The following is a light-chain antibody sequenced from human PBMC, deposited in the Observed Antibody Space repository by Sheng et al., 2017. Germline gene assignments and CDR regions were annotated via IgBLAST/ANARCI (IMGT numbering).Light chain of an antibody. CDR3: QTWGTGIWL. V-gene: IGLV4-69*01. Sequence: QLVLTQAPSASASLGASVKLTCTLRSGHSKYAIAWHQQQPQKGPRFLMRVDSDGSQKKGDGVPLVASQAPALGPSATSTISNLQSEDEAVYYCQTWGTGIWLFGGGTKLTVL. CDR2: VDSDGSQ. J-gene: IGLJ3*02. CDR1: SGHSKYA.